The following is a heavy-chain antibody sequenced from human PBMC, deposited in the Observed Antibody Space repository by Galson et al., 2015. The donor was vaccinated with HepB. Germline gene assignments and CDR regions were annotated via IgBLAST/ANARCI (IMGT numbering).Heavy chain of an antibody. J-gene: IGHJ4*02. CDR2: ISYDGSNK. V-gene: IGHV3-30*04. Sequence: SLRLSCAASGFTFSSYAMHWVRQAPGKGLEWVAVISYDGSNKYYADSVKGRFTISRDNSKNTLYLQMNSLRAEDTAVYYCARDNSSGYMEYYFDYWGQGTLVTVSS. D-gene: IGHD3-22*01. CDR3: ARDNSSGYMEYYFDY. CDR1: GFTFSSYA.